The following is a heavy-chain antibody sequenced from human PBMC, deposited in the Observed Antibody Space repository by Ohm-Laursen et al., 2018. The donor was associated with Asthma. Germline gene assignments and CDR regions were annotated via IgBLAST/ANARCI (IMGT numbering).Heavy chain of an antibody. J-gene: IGHJ5*02. CDR1: GFTFSNFA. CDR2: ITSDGSWT. Sequence: SLRLSCAASGFTFSNFAMHWVRQAPGKGLEWVSIITSDGSWTSYADSVKGRFTISRDNSKNTLYLQMNSLRAEDTALYYCAIGEDDIGDSGWFEHWGQGTLVTVSS. CDR3: AIGEDDIGDSGWFEH. D-gene: IGHD2-21*02. V-gene: IGHV3-30-3*01.